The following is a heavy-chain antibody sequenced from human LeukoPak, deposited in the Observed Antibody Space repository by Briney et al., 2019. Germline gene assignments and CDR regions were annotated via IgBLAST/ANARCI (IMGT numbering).Heavy chain of an antibody. CDR2: IYTSGST. J-gene: IGHJ3*02. V-gene: IGHV4-4*07. Sequence: PSETLSLTCTVSGGSISSYYWSWIRQPAGKGLEWIGRIYTSGSTNYNPSLKSRVTMSVDTSKNQFSPKLSSVTAADTAVYYCARNQAMIVGSDAFDIWGQGTMVTVSS. CDR3: ARNQAMIVGSDAFDI. CDR1: GGSISSYY. D-gene: IGHD3-22*01.